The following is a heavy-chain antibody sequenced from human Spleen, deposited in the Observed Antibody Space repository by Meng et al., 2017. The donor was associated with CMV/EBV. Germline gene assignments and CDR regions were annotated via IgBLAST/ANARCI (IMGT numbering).Heavy chain of an antibody. J-gene: IGHJ5*02. V-gene: IGHV1-69*05. CDR3: ARVAAATFPWFDP. CDR2: IIPIFGTA. D-gene: IGHD2-15*01. CDR1: GGTFSSYA. Sequence: CKASGGTFSSYAISWVRQAPGQGLEWMGGIIPIFGTANYAQKFQGRVTITTDESTSTAYMELSSLRSEDTAAYYCARVAAATFPWFDPWGQGTLVTVSS.